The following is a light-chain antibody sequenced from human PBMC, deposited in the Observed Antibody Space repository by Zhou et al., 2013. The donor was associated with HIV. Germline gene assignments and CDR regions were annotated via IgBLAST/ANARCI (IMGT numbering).Light chain of an antibody. Sequence: DIQMTQSPSSLSASVGDRVTITCRASQGISNYLAWYQQKLGKVPKLLIYAASTLQSGVPSRFXGSGSGTDFTLTISRLQPEDVATYYCQKYNSALGTFGQGTKVEIK. CDR2: AAS. V-gene: IGKV1-27*01. CDR1: QGISNY. CDR3: QKYNSALGT. J-gene: IGKJ1*01.